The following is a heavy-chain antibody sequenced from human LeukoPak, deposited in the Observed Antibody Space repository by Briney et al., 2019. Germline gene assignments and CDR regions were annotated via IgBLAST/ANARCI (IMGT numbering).Heavy chain of an antibody. CDR1: GFTFSSYS. CDR3: ARDPGYSYGHDY. D-gene: IGHD5-18*01. Sequence: GGSLRLYCAASGFTFSSYSMNWVRQAPGKGLEWVSSISSSSSYIYYADSVEGRFTISRDNAKNSLYLQMNSLRAEDTAVYYCARDPGYSYGHDYWGQGTLVTVSS. V-gene: IGHV3-21*01. J-gene: IGHJ4*02. CDR2: ISSSSSYI.